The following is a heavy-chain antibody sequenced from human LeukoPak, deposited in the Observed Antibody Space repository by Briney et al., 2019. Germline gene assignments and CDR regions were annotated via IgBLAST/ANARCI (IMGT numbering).Heavy chain of an antibody. J-gene: IGHJ4*02. Sequence: GASVKVSCKASGYIFTNYYMHWVRQAPGQGLEWMGIINPSGGSTSYAQKFQGRVTMTRDTSTSTVYMELSSLRSEDTAVYFCARGPTTVRSDYWGQGTLVTVSS. V-gene: IGHV1-46*01. D-gene: IGHD4-17*01. CDR2: INPSGGST. CDR3: ARGPTTVRSDY. CDR1: GYIFTNYY.